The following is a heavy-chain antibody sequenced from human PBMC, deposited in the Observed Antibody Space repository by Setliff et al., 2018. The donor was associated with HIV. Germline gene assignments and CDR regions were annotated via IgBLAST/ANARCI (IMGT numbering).Heavy chain of an antibody. D-gene: IGHD3-10*01. Sequence: PGGSLRLSCAASGFAFSRFQMIWVRQAPGKGLEWVSAISGSGHTTYYADSVKGRFTISRDNSQNTLYLQMSSLRTEDTAVYYCAKRYGTFGDIEGMDVWGQGTTVTVSS. V-gene: IGHV3-23*01. CDR2: ISGSGHTT. CDR3: AKRYGTFGDIEGMDV. J-gene: IGHJ6*02. CDR1: GFAFSRFQ.